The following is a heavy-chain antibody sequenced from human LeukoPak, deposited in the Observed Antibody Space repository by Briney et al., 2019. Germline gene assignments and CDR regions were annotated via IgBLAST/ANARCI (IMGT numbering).Heavy chain of an antibody. CDR2: INHSGST. CDR3: ARLAYGAYAVLDY. V-gene: IGHV4-34*01. D-gene: IGHD4-17*01. Sequence: SETLSLTCAVYGGSFSGYYWSWIRQPPGKGLEWIGEINHSGSTNYNPSLKSRVTISVDTSNNQFSLQLGSVTAADTAAYYCARLAYGAYAVLDYWGQGTLVTVSS. J-gene: IGHJ4*02. CDR1: GGSFSGYY.